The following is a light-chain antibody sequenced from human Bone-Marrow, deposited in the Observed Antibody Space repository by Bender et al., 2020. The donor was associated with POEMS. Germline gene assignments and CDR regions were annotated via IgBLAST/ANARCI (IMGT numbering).Light chain of an antibody. V-gene: IGLV3-21*02. J-gene: IGLJ3*02. CDR1: NIGTQS. CDR2: DDS. Sequence: SYVLTQPPSVSVAPGQTASLTCGGNNIGTQSVHWYQQKPGQAPVLVVYDDSDRPSGIPERFSGSNSGNTATLTISRVEAGDEADYYCHVWDRNSAHVVFGGGTSLTVL. CDR3: HVWDRNSAHVV.